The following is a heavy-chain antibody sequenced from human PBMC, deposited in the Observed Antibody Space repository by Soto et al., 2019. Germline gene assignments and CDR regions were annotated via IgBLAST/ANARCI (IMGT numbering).Heavy chain of an antibody. CDR1: GGSVSSGSYY. V-gene: IGHV4-61*01. CDR3: ARDLRSWGDYVKGRFDP. CDR2: IYYSGST. J-gene: IGHJ5*02. Sequence: QVQLQESGPGLVKPSETLSLTCTVSGGSVSSGSYYWSWIRQPPGKGLEWIGYIYYSGSTNYNPSLKSRVTISVDTSKNQFSLKLSSVTAADTAVYYCARDLRSWGDYVKGRFDPWGQGTLVTVSS. D-gene: IGHD4-17*01.